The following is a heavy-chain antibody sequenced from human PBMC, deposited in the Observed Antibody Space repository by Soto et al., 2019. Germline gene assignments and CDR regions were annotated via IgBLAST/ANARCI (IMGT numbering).Heavy chain of an antibody. J-gene: IGHJ6*02. CDR1: GGTFSSNG. CDR3: ARVRKGESNLLYYGLDV. D-gene: IGHD1-26*01. CDR2: IIPMFGTT. Sequence: QVQLVQSGAEVKKPGSSVKVSCKASGGTFSSNGVNWVRLAPGQGLEWIGGIIPMFGTTNYAQKFQGRVTITADKSTSTAYMELSSLISEDTAVYFCARVRKGESNLLYYGLDVWGQGTTVTVSS. V-gene: IGHV1-69*06.